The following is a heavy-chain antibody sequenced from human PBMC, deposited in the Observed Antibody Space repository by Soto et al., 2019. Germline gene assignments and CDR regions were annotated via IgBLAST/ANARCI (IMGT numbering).Heavy chain of an antibody. Sequence: PSETLSLTCTVSGGSIRSYDWSWIREPPGKGLEWIGDIYYSGSTNYNPSLKSRITISVDTSKHQFSLKLSSVTAADTAVYSCASCRRSRRCLPGGSSGMPAWGQRTTVTVS. CDR1: GGSIRSYD. J-gene: IGHJ6*02. CDR2: IYYSGST. V-gene: IGHV4-59*01. D-gene: IGHD1-26*01. CDR3: ASCRRSRRCLPGGSSGMPA.